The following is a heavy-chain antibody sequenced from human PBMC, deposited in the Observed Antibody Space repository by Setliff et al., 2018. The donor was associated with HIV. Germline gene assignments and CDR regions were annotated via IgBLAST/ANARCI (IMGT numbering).Heavy chain of an antibody. Sequence: SETLSLTCNVSGDSVSGSNWWTWVRRSPQKGLEWIGEVYHSGATNYNPSLKSRVAMSVDKSENQFSLRLNSVTAADTAVYYCARRPPPLQFLDSPSYYMDVWGKGTRVTVS. J-gene: IGHJ6*03. D-gene: IGHD3-3*01. V-gene: IGHV4-4*02. CDR2: VYHSGAT. CDR1: GDSVSGSNW. CDR3: ARRPPPLQFLDSPSYYMDV.